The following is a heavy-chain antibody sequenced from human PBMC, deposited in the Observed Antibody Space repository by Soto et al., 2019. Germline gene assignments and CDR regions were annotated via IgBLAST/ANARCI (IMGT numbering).Heavy chain of an antibody. CDR1: GGTFSSYA. D-gene: IGHD4-4*01. Sequence: VASVKVSCKASGGTFSSYAISWVRQAPGQGLEWMGGIIPIFGTANYAQKFQGRVTITADESTSTAYMELSSLRSEDTAVYYCARDLGPGDYSNYDYYYGMDVWGQGTTVTVSS. CDR3: ARDLGPGDYSNYDYYYGMDV. V-gene: IGHV1-69*13. J-gene: IGHJ6*02. CDR2: IIPIFGTA.